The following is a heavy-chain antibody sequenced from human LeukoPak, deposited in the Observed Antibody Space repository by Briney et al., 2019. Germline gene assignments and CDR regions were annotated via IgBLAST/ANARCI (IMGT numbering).Heavy chain of an antibody. CDR1: GGSISSGGYR. D-gene: IGHD6-13*01. CDR3: ARGGIAAADPFDY. V-gene: IGHV4-31*11. Sequence: SETLSLTCAVSGGSISSGGYRWTWIRQYPGKGLEWIGYINYSGSTYYNPSLKSRVTISVDTSKNQFSLKLSSVTAADTAVYYCARGGIAAADPFDYWGQGTLVTVSS. J-gene: IGHJ4*02. CDR2: INYSGST.